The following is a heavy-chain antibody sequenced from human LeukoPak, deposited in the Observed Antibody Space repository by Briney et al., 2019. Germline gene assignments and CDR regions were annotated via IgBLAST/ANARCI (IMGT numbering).Heavy chain of an antibody. D-gene: IGHD7-27*01. CDR2: INPNSGNT. CDR3: ARGPARLGMND. CDR1: GYTFTGYY. Sequence: ASVKVSCKASGYTFTGYYMHWVRQAPGQGLEWMGWINPNSGNTGYAQKFQGRVTMTRNTSISTAYMELSSLRSEDTAVYYCARGPARLGMNDRGQGTLVTVSS. V-gene: IGHV1-8*02. J-gene: IGHJ4*02.